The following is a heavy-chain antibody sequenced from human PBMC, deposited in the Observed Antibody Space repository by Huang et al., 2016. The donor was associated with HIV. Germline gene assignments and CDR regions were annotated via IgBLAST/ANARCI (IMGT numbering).Heavy chain of an antibody. Sequence: QVQLVQSGAEVKKPGASVKVSCKASGYTFSSFGISWVRQAPGQGLEWVGWISGNNGNTKFEQKFQGRLTMTTDTSTGTAYMELRSLRSDDAAVYYCARGGGIQLWLLGYYYMDVWGNGTTVTVSS. D-gene: IGHD5-18*01. CDR3: ARGGGIQLWLLGYYYMDV. V-gene: IGHV1-18*01. J-gene: IGHJ6*03. CDR2: ISGNNGNT. CDR1: GYTFSSFG.